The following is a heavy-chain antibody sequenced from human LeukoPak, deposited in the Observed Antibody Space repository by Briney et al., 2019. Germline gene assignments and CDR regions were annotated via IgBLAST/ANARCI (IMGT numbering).Heavy chain of an antibody. J-gene: IGHJ4*02. D-gene: IGHD6-13*01. Sequence: PGGSLRLSCAASGFTFSDYYMSWIRQAPGKGLEWVSCISSSSSYTNYADSVKGRFTISRDNAKNSLYLQMNSLRAEDTAVYYCARVNQGRGSWFFDYWGQGTLVTVSS. CDR3: ARVNQGRGSWFFDY. CDR1: GFTFSDYY. V-gene: IGHV3-11*05. CDR2: ISSSSSYT.